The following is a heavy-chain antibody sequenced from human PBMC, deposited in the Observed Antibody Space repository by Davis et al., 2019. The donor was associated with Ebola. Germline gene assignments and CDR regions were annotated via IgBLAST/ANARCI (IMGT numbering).Heavy chain of an antibody. D-gene: IGHD2-8*01. J-gene: IGHJ4*02. CDR2: IYSSGDI. V-gene: IGHV4-61*03. CDR1: GGAVTSGGYF. CDR3: ARVGDFQGVY. Sequence: PGGSLRLSCAVSGGAVTSGGYFWAWIRQPPGKGLEWIGYIYSSGDIHLSPSLRSRASIFRGTFKNHFSVALTSVTAADTAVYYCARVGDFQGVYWGQGILVSVSS.